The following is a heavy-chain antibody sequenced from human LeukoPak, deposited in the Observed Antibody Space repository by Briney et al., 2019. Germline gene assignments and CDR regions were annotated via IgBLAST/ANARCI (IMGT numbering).Heavy chain of an antibody. V-gene: IGHV3-53*01. CDR2: IYTGTTT. Sequence: GGSLRLSCAASGLSVSRNYISWDRQAPGKGLEWVSFIYTGTTTFYADSVKGRFTISRDNSRNTVYLELNSLRVADTAVYYCARDRGHFDYWGPGTLVTVSS. CDR3: ARDRGHFDY. D-gene: IGHD3-10*01. CDR1: GLSVSRNY. J-gene: IGHJ4*02.